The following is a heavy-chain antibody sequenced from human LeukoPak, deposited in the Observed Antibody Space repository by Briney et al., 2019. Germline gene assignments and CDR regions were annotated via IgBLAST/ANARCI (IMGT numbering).Heavy chain of an antibody. CDR1: GGSISRSNHY. CDR3: ARELSKGIYYDSSGYSDYFDY. CDR2: ISYGGST. D-gene: IGHD3-22*01. Sequence: SETLSLTCTVSGGSISRSNHYWGWVRQPPGKGLEWIGSISYGGSTYYNPSLNSRVTISVDTSKNQFSLKLSSVTAADTAVYYCARELSKGIYYDSSGYSDYFDYWGQGTLVTVSS. V-gene: IGHV4-39*07. J-gene: IGHJ4*02.